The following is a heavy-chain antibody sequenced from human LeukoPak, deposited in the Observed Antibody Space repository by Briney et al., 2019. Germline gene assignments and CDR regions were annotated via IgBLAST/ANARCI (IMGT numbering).Heavy chain of an antibody. D-gene: IGHD3-10*01. Sequence: KTSETLSLTCTVSGGSISSSSYYWGWIRQPPGKGLEWIGSIYYSGSTYYNPSLKSRVTISVDTSKNQFSLKLSSVTAADTAVYYCARRLEISFGELFFDYWGQGTLVTVSS. CDR3: ARRLEISFGELFFDY. CDR1: GGSISSSSYY. V-gene: IGHV4-39*01. J-gene: IGHJ4*02. CDR2: IYYSGST.